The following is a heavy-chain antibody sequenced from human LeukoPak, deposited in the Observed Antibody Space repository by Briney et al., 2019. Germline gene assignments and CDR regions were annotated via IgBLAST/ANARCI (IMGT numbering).Heavy chain of an antibody. V-gene: IGHV3-7*01. Sequence: GGSLRLSCVASRFTFSNYWMSWARQAPGKGLEWVANINQDGSKKRYADSVKGRFTISRDNAKGSLYLQLNSLRAQDTAVYYCAKWGPYCVGDYCPALDSWGPGTLVTVSS. CDR2: INQDGSKK. D-gene: IGHD2-21*02. J-gene: IGHJ4*02. CDR1: RFTFSNYW. CDR3: AKWGPYCVGDYCPALDS.